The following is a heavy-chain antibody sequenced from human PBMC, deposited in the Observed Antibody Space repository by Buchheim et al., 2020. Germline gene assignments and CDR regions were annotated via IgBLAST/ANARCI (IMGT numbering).Heavy chain of an antibody. V-gene: IGHV3-30-3*01. Sequence: VQLLESGGGLVQPGGSLRLSCAASGFTFSSYAMHWVRQAPGKGLEWVAVISYDGSNKYYADSVKGRFTISRDNSKNTLYLQMNSLRAEDTAVYYCAKDLITGTTIDYWGQGTL. CDR2: ISYDGSNK. CDR3: AKDLITGTTIDY. D-gene: IGHD1-14*01. CDR1: GFTFSSYA. J-gene: IGHJ4*02.